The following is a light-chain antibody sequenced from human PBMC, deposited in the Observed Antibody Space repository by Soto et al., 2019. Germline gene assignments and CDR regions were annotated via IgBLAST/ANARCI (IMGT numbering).Light chain of an antibody. CDR1: QTINNY. J-gene: IGKJ1*01. CDR2: AAS. CDR3: QRSYTPPWT. Sequence: DIPMTQSASSLSSTVGDRVTITCRASQTINNYLKWYQQRPGEAPKLLIYAASTLQGGVPSRFSGSGSGTVFPLTISGLQPEDFATYICQRSYTPPWTFGQGTKVEVK. V-gene: IGKV1-39*01.